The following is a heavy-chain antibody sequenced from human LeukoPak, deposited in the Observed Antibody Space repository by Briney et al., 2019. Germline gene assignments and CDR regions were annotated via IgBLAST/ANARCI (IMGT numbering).Heavy chain of an antibody. CDR3: AKDQDFWSGSQDY. V-gene: IGHV3-30*18. D-gene: IGHD3-3*01. Sequence: GGSLRLSCAASGFTFSSYGMHWVRQAPGKGLEWVAVISYDGSNKYYADSVKGRFTISRDNSKNTLYLQMNSLRAEDTAVYYCAKDQDFWSGSQDYWGQGTLVTVSS. CDR2: ISYDGSNK. CDR1: GFTFSSYG. J-gene: IGHJ4*02.